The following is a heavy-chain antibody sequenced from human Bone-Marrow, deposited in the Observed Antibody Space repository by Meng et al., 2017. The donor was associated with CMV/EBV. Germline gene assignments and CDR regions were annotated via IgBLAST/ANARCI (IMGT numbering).Heavy chain of an antibody. V-gene: IGHV3-21*01. J-gene: IGHJ5*02. D-gene: IGHD2-2*01. CDR2: ISSSSSYI. Sequence: ETLSLTCTVSGGSISSSSYYWGWIRQPPGKGLEWVSSISSSSSYIYYADSVKGRFTISRDNAKNSLYLQMNSLRAEDTAVYYCAREGVVPAAIPEFWFDPWGQGTLVTVSS. CDR1: GGSISSSS. CDR3: AREGVVPAAIPEFWFDP.